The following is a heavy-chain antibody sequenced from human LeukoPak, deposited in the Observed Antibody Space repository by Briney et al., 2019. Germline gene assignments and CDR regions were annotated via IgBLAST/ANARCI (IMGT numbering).Heavy chain of an antibody. CDR2: IDGTSTFT. V-gene: IGHV3-11*03. Sequence: PGRSLRLSCAASGFSFSDYYMSWIRQAPGKGLEWLSYIDGTSTFTNYADSVKGRFTISRDNAKNALYLQMNSLRAEDSAVYYCARTLVAAPGTKGGPWGQGTLVTVSS. CDR3: ARTLVAAPGTKGGP. J-gene: IGHJ5*02. D-gene: IGHD6-13*01. CDR1: GFSFSDYY.